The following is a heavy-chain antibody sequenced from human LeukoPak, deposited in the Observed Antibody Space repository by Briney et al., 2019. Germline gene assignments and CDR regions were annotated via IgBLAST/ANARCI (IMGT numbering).Heavy chain of an antibody. D-gene: IGHD4-17*01. CDR3: ERGTTVTTDYFDY. Sequence: SETLSLTCAVYGGSFSGYYWSWIRQPPGKGLEWIGEINHSGSTNYNPSLKSRVTISVDTSKNQFSLKLSSVTAADTAVYYCERGTTVTTDYFDYWGQGTLVTVSS. CDR1: GGSFSGYY. CDR2: INHSGST. J-gene: IGHJ4*02. V-gene: IGHV4-34*01.